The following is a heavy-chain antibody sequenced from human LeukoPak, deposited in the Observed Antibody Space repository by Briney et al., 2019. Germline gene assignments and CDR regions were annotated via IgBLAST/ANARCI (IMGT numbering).Heavy chain of an antibody. V-gene: IGHV3-33*08. Sequence: GGSLRLSCAASGFSFISYGMHWVRQAPGKGLEWVAVIWYDGSNKYYADSVKGRFTISRDNSKNTLYLQMNSLRAEDTAVYYCARRGLERRNFDYWGQGTLVTVSS. CDR3: ARRGLERRNFDY. D-gene: IGHD1-1*01. CDR2: IWYDGSNK. J-gene: IGHJ4*02. CDR1: GFSFISYG.